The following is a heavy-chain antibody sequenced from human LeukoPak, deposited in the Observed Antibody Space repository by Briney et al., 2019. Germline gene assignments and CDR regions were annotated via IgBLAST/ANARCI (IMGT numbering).Heavy chain of an antibody. V-gene: IGHV4-34*01. CDR2: INHSGST. CDR3: ARRKKAARWFGY. J-gene: IGHJ4*02. Sequence: SETLSLTCALYGGSFSGYYWSCIRQPPGNGLEWIGEINHSGSTNYNPSLKSRVTISVDTSKNQFSLKLSSVTAADTAVYYCARRKKAARWFGYWGQGTLVTVSS. D-gene: IGHD3-10*01. CDR1: GGSFSGYY.